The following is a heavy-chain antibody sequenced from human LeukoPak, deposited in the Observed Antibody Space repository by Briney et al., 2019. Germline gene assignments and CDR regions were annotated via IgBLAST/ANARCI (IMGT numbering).Heavy chain of an antibody. V-gene: IGHV3-23*01. CDR2: ISASGGST. J-gene: IGHJ4*02. CDR3: AKRTAAVGPYFDF. D-gene: IGHD6-13*01. Sequence: PGGSLRLSCVASGFTFSNHWMNWVRQAPGKGLEWVSGISASGGSTYYADSVKGRFTFSRDNSKNTLYLQMNSLRAEDTAVYFCAKRTAAVGPYFDFWGQGTLVTVSS. CDR1: GFTFSNHW.